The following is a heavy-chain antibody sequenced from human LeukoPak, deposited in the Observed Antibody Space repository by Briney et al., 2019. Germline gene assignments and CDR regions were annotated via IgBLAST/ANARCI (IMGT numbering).Heavy chain of an antibody. V-gene: IGHV3-9*01. D-gene: IGHD3-3*01. J-gene: IGHJ4*02. CDR3: ARESYDFSLGFDY. CDR2: ISWNSGSI. CDR1: GFTFDDYA. Sequence: GRSLRLSCAASGFTFDDYAMHWVRQAPGKGLEWVSGISWNSGSIGYADSVKGRFTISRDNAKNTLYLQMNSLRAEDTAVYYCARESYDFSLGFDYWGQGTLVTVS.